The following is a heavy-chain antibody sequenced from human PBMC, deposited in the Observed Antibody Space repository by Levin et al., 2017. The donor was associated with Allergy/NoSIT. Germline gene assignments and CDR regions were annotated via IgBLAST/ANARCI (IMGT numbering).Heavy chain of an antibody. CDR1: GFTFSSYS. V-gene: IGHV3-21*01. CDR3: AALRYFDWLLFDY. Sequence: GESLKISCAASGFTFSSYSMNWVRQAPGKGLEWVSSISSSSSYIYYADSVKGRFTISRDNAKNSLYLQMNSLRAEDTAVYYCAALRYFDWLLFDYWGQGTLVTVSS. CDR2: ISSSSSYI. D-gene: IGHD3-9*01. J-gene: IGHJ4*02.